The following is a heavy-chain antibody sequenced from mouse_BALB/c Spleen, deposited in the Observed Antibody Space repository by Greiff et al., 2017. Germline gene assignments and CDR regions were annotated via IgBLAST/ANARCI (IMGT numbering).Heavy chain of an antibody. D-gene: IGHD1-1*01. J-gene: IGHJ2*01. V-gene: IGHV5-6-3*01. CDR1: GFTFSSYG. Sequence: EVHLVESGGGLVQPGGSLKLSCAASGFTFSSYGMSWVRQTPDKRLELVATINSNGGSTYYPDSVKGRFTISRDNAKNTLYLQMSSLKSEDTAMYYCARDDYGSSLDYWGQGTTLTVSS. CDR2: INSNGGST. CDR3: ARDDYGSSLDY.